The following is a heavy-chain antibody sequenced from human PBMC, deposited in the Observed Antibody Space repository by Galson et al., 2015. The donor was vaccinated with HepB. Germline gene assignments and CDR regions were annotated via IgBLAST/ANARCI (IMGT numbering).Heavy chain of an antibody. CDR3: VREFWGETVTTLGH. V-gene: IGHV3-30*04. CDR1: GFTFNSFS. Sequence: SLRLSCATSGFTFNSFSIHWVRQAPGKGLEWLGVIAYDGKNVYDAQKGRGRFTFSKDDSIHTAYLDMNNVRHEDTGVYFCVREFWGETVTTLGHWGQGALVTVSS. CDR2: IAYDGKNV. J-gene: IGHJ4*02. D-gene: IGHD4-11*01.